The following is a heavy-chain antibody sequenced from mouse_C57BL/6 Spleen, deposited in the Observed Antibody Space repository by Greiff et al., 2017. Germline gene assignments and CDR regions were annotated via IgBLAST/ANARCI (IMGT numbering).Heavy chain of an antibody. D-gene: IGHD1-1*01. J-gene: IGHJ2*01. V-gene: IGHV1-53*01. CDR3: ASITTVVATSYYFDY. CDR1: GYTFTSYW. Sequence: VQLQQPGTELVKPGASVKLSCKASGYTFTSYWMHWVKQRPGQGLEWIGNINPSNGGTNYNEKFKSKATLTVDKSSSTAYMQLSSLTSEDSAVYYGASITTVVATSYYFDYWGQGTTLTVSS. CDR2: INPSNGGT.